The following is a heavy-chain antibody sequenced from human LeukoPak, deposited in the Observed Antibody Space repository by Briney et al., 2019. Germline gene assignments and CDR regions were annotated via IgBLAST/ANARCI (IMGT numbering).Heavy chain of an antibody. J-gene: IGHJ4*02. V-gene: IGHV3-48*03. CDR3: ARNPDYDFWSGYYTGPDY. CDR2: ISSSGSTI. CDR1: GFTFSSYE. Sequence: GGSLRLSCAASGFTFSSYEMNWVRQAPGKGLEWVSYISSSGSTIYYADSVKGRLTISRDNAKNSLYLQMNSLRAEDTAVYHCARNPDYDFWSGYYTGPDYWGQGTLVTVSS. D-gene: IGHD3-3*01.